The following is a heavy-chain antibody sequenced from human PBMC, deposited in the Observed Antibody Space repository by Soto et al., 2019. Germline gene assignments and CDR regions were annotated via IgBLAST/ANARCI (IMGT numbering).Heavy chain of an antibody. Sequence: GGSLRLSCAASGFTFSSYAMSWVRQAPGKGLEWVSAISGSGGSTYYADSVKGRFTISRDNSKNTLYLQMNSLRAEDTAVYYCAKDVWDIVVVPTSYLEIDGYWGQGTLVTVSS. CDR2: ISGSGGST. D-gene: IGHD2-2*01. J-gene: IGHJ4*02. V-gene: IGHV3-23*01. CDR3: AKDVWDIVVVPTSYLEIDGY. CDR1: GFTFSSYA.